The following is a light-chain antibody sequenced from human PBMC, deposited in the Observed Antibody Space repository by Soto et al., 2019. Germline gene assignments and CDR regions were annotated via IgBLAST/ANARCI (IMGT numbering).Light chain of an antibody. Sequence: EILLTQSPGTLSLSPGYRATLSCRASQSVSMSYLGWYQQKPGQAPRLLMYGASIRAAGVPDRFSGSGSGTEFTLTISRLEPEDFTVYYCHHYEAFGQGTKVDIK. CDR3: HHYEA. V-gene: IGKV3-20*01. CDR2: GAS. J-gene: IGKJ1*01. CDR1: QSVSMSY.